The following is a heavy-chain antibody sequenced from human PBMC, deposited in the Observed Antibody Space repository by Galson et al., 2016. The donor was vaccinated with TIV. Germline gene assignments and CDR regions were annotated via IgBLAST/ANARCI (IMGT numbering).Heavy chain of an antibody. V-gene: IGHV3-48*03. D-gene: IGHD2-2*01. CDR1: GFAVSSYE. CDR3: ARERILLSAAVPRTNWFDP. Sequence: SLRLSCAASGFAVSSYEMNWVRQAPGKGLEWLSYIGRGANFRDYSDSVKGRFTVSEDNAKNSLYLQVSSLRAEDTGVYYCARERILLSAAVPRTNWFDPWGQGTLVTVSS. CDR2: IGRGANFR. J-gene: IGHJ5*02.